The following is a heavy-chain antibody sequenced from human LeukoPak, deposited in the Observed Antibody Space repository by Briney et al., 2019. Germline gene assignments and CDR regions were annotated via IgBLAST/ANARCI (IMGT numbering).Heavy chain of an antibody. D-gene: IGHD4/OR15-4a*01. CDR2: ISGSGGST. Sequence: GGSLRLSCAASGFTFSDYAMSWVREAPGKGLERGSAISGSGGSTYYAESVKGRFTISRDNSKNTLYVQMNSLRAEDMAVYYCAKEPPGMNNDYGASPADYWGQGTLVTVSS. J-gene: IGHJ4*02. CDR1: GFTFSDYA. V-gene: IGHV3-23*01. CDR3: AKEPPGMNNDYGASPADY.